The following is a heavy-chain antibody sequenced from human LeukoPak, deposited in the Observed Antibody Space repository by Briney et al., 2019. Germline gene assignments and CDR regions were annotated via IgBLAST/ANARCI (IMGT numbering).Heavy chain of an antibody. V-gene: IGHV1-69*13. CDR1: GGTFSSYA. D-gene: IGHD3-10*01. CDR2: IIPIFGTA. CDR3: ARGEENTINAKFDY. J-gene: IGHJ4*02. Sequence: SVKVSCKASGGTFSSYAISWVRQAPGQGLEWMGGIIPIFGTANYAQKFQGRVTITSDESTSTAYMELSSLRSEDTAVYYCARGEENTINAKFDYWGQGTLVTVSS.